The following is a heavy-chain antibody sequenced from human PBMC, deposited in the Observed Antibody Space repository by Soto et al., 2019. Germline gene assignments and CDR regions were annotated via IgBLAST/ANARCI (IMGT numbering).Heavy chain of an antibody. D-gene: IGHD2-2*01. CDR1: GGSISGYY. J-gene: IGHJ6*02. CDR2: IHYSGST. CDR3: ARARYQLLHPYYYGMDV. V-gene: IGHV4-59*01. Sequence: QVQLQESGPGLVKPSETLSLTCTVSGGSISGYYWSWIRQSPGRGLDWIGYIHYSGSTKSNPSLKSRVTISVDTSRNQVSLKLSSVTAADSAVYFCARARYQLLHPYYYGMDVWGQGTTVTVSS.